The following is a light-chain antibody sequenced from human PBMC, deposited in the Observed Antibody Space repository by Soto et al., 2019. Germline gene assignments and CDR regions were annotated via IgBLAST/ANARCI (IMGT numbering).Light chain of an antibody. CDR1: QSVSIN. V-gene: IGKV3-15*01. CDR3: QEYNKWPPTFT. Sequence: EIVMTQSPATLSVSPGERATLSCRASQSVSINLAWYQLKPGQAPRLLIFGASTRATGIPARFSGSGSGTEFTLTISSLQSEDFAVSYCQEYNKWPPTFTFGQGTKLEIK. CDR2: GAS. J-gene: IGKJ2*01.